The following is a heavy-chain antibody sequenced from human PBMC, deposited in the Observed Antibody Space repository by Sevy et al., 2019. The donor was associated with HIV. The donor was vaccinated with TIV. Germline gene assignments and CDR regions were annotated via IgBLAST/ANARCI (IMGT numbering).Heavy chain of an antibody. Sequence: GGSLRLSCAASGFTFRNYGMHWVRQAPGKGLEWVAVIWNDGSNKYYADSVKGRFTISRDNSKNTVYLQMNSLRVEDTAVYFCARGGDFNDRSAKRDFDYWGQGTLVTVSS. V-gene: IGHV3-33*01. CDR1: GFTFRNYG. CDR2: IWNDGSNK. J-gene: IGHJ4*02. D-gene: IGHD3-22*01. CDR3: ARGGDFNDRSAKRDFDY.